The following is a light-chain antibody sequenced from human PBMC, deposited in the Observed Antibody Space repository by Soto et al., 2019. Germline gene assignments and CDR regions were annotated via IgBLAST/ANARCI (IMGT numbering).Light chain of an antibody. J-gene: IGLJ1*01. CDR3: SSYSSSSTV. CDR1: SSDVGSYNY. Sequence: QSALTQPASVSGSPGQSITISCTGTSSDVGSYNYVSWYQQHPGKAPKLMIYEVSTRPSGVSSRFSGSKSCNTASLTISGLQAEDEADYYCSSYSSSSTVFGTGTKVTVL. V-gene: IGLV2-14*01. CDR2: EVS.